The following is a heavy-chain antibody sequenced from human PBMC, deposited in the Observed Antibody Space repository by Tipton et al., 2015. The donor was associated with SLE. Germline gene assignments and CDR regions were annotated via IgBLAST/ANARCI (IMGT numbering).Heavy chain of an antibody. Sequence: GSLRLSCAASGFTFSSYGMHWVRQAPGKGLEWVAFIRYDGSNKYYADSVKGRFTISRDNSKNTLYLQMNSLRAEDTAVYYCAGQWLGRGAFDIWGQGTMVTVSS. J-gene: IGHJ3*02. CDR3: AGQWLGRGAFDI. CDR2: IRYDGSNK. D-gene: IGHD6-19*01. V-gene: IGHV3-30*02. CDR1: GFTFSSYG.